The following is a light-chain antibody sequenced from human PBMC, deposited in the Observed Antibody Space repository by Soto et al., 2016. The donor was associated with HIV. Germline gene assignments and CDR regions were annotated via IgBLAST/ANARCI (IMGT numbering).Light chain of an antibody. Sequence: DIQMTQFPSTLSASIGDRVTITCRASQSVSVWLAWYQQKPGKAPNLLIFKTSTLEIGVPSRFSGSGSGTDFTLTLSSVHPDDVGTYYCQQYNSVPWTFGQGTKLEMK. J-gene: IGKJ1*01. CDR3: QQYNSVPWT. CDR1: QSVSVW. V-gene: IGKV1-5*03. CDR2: KTS.